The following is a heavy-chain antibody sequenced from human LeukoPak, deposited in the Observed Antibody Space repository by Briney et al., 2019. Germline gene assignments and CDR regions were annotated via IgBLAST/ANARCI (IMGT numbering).Heavy chain of an antibody. CDR1: GYTFTSYG. V-gene: IGHV1-18*01. Sequence: ASVKVSCKASGYTFTSYGISWVRQAPGQGLEWMGWISAYNGNTNYAQKLQGRVTMTTDTSTSTAYMELRSLRSDDTAVYYCARDRTVGATIWDTRLSYYFDYWGQGTLVTVSS. CDR2: ISAYNGNT. CDR3: ARDRTVGATIWDTRLSYYFDY. J-gene: IGHJ4*02. D-gene: IGHD1-26*01.